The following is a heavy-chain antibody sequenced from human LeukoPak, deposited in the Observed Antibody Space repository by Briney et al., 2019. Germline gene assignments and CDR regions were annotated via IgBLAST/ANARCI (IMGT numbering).Heavy chain of an antibody. J-gene: IGHJ3*02. D-gene: IGHD3-3*01. CDR3: ARDPSPWGWNYDFWSGYWEGAFDI. CDR1: GFTFSSYW. V-gene: IGHV3-7*01. Sequence: GGSLRLSCAASGFTFSSYWMSWVRQAPGKGLEWVANIKQDGSEKYYVDSVKGRFTISRDNAKNSLYLQMNSLRAEDTAVYYCARDPSPWGWNYDFWSGYWEGAFDIWGQGTMVTVSS. CDR2: IKQDGSEK.